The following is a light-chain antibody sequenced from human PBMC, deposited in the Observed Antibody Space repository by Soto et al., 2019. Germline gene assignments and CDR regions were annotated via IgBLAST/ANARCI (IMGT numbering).Light chain of an antibody. J-gene: IGLJ2*01. V-gene: IGLV2-23*01. CDR3: CSYAGSSPVV. CDR2: EGS. CDR1: SSDVGSYNL. Sequence: QSDLTQPASVSGSPGQSITISCTGTSSDVGSYNLVSWYQQHPGKAPKLMIYEGSKRPSGVSNRFSGSKSGNTASLTISGLQAEDEADYYCCSYAGSSPVVFGGGTKLTVL.